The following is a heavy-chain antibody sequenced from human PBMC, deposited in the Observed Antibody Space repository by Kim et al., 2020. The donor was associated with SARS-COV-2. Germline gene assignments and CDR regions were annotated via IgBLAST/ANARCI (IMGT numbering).Heavy chain of an antibody. Sequence: GGSLRLSCAASGFTFSSYAMSWVRQAPGKGLEWVSSISGGAVTTYYADSVKGRFTISRDNSKNTLSLQMNSLRAEDTAVYYCAKGTTSTTYSATNYLGQG. CDR1: GFTFSSYA. D-gene: IGHD2-2*01. V-gene: IGHV3-23*01. CDR3: AKGTTSTTYSATNY. J-gene: IGHJ4*02. CDR2: ISGGAVTT.